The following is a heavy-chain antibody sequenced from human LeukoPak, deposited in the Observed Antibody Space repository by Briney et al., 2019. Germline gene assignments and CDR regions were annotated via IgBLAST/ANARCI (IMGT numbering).Heavy chain of an antibody. J-gene: IGHJ4*02. CDR2: IYHSGST. CDR3: ARVTQQLFDY. V-gene: IGHV4-30-2*01. CDR1: GGSISSGGYY. Sequence: SQTLSLTCTVSGGSISSGGYYWSWIRQPPGKGLEWIGYIYHSGSTYYNPSLKSRVTISVDTSKNQFSLKLSSVTAADTAVYYCARVTQQLFDYWGQGTLVTVSS. D-gene: IGHD6-13*01.